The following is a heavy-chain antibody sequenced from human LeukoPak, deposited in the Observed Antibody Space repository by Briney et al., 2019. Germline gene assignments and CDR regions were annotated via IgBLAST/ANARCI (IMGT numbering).Heavy chain of an antibody. Sequence: GGSLRLSCAASGFTFDDYAMRWVRHAPGKGLEWVSGISWYSGSIGYADSVKGRFTISRDNAKNSLYLQMNSLRAEDTALYYCARASSTSVNWFDPWGQGTLVTVSS. CDR2: ISWYSGSI. J-gene: IGHJ5*02. V-gene: IGHV3-9*01. CDR3: ARASSTSVNWFDP. CDR1: GFTFDDYA. D-gene: IGHD2-2*01.